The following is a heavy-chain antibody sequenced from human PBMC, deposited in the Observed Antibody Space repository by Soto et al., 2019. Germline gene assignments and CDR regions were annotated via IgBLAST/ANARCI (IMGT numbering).Heavy chain of an antibody. J-gene: IGHJ3*02. CDR1: GASFRHFY. CDR2: IYDSGST. D-gene: IGHD3-9*01. CDR3: AASYCVILTGHFAFDI. V-gene: IGHV4-59*01. Sequence: QVQLQESGPRLVKPSETLSLTCTVSGASFRHFYWSWIRQDPGKGLERLGYIYDSGSTNYNPSVKSRVTMSVYTSKTQFSLDLGSVTAADTAVYFCAASYCVILTGHFAFDIWGHGTMVTVSS.